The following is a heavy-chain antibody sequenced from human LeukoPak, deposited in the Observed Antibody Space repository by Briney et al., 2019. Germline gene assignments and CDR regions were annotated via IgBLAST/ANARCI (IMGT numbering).Heavy chain of an antibody. V-gene: IGHV3-20*01. CDR2: INWNGGST. CDR1: GFTFDDYG. CDR3: ARFGRIVGARRFYYMDV. Sequence: GGSLRLSCAASGFTFDDYGMSWVRQAPGKGLEWVSGINWNGGSTGYADSVKGRFTISRDNAKNSLYLQMNSLRAEDTALYHCARFGRIVGARRFYYMDVWGKGTTVTVSS. D-gene: IGHD1-26*01. J-gene: IGHJ6*03.